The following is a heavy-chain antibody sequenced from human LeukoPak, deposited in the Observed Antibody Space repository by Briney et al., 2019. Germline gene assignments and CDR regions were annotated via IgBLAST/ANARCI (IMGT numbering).Heavy chain of an antibody. Sequence: SETLSLTCAVYGGSFSGYYWSWIRQPPGKGLEWIGEINHSGSTNYNPSLKSRVTISVDTSKNQFSLKLSSVTAADTAVYYCARVIVVVPAAIRYYYYYYGIDVWGQGTTVTVSS. V-gene: IGHV4-34*01. CDR3: ARVIVVVPAAIRYYYYYYGIDV. J-gene: IGHJ6*02. CDR2: INHSGST. CDR1: GGSFSGYY. D-gene: IGHD2-2*01.